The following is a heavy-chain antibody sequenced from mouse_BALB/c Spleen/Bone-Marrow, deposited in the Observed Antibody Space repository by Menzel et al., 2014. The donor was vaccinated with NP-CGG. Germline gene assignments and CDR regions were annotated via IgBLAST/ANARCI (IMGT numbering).Heavy chain of an antibody. V-gene: IGHV5-17*02. CDR1: GFTFSSFG. Sequence: EVQLVESGGGLVQPGGSRKLSCAASGFTFSSFGMHWVRQAPEKGLEWVAYISSGSSTIYYADTVKGRFTISRDNPKNTLFLQMTSPRSEDTAMYYCARDEDYAMDYWGQGTSVTVSS. J-gene: IGHJ4*01. CDR2: ISSGSSTI. CDR3: ARDEDYAMDY.